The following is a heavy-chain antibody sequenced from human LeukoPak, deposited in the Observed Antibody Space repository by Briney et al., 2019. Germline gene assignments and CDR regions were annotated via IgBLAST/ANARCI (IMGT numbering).Heavy chain of an antibody. Sequence: ASVKVSCKASGYTFTRYYMHWVRQAPGRGLEGMGWISPNSGGTNYAQKFQDRVTMTRDTSISTAYMELSRLRSDDTAVYYCARVWRSTTYSSGWYYFDYWGQGTLVTVSS. CDR1: GYTFTRYY. CDR2: ISPNSGGT. CDR3: ARVWRSTTYSSGWYYFDY. J-gene: IGHJ4*02. D-gene: IGHD6-19*01. V-gene: IGHV1-2*02.